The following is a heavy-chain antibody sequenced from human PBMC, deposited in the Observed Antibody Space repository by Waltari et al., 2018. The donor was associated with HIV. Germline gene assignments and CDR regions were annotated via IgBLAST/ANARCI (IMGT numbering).Heavy chain of an antibody. D-gene: IGHD4-17*01. CDR2: IYTSGST. CDR1: GGSISSGSYY. CDR3: ARDRDYGDYGGGFDP. J-gene: IGHJ5*02. V-gene: IGHV4-61*02. Sequence: QVQLQESGPGLVKPSQTLSLTCTVSGGSISSGSYYWSWIRQPAGKGLEWIGRIYTSGSTNYNPSLKSRVTISVDTSKNQFSLKLSSVTAADTAVYYCARDRDYGDYGGGFDPWGQGTLVTVSS.